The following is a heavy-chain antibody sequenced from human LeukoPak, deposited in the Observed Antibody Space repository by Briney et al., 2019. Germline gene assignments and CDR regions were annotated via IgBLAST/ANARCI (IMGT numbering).Heavy chain of an antibody. CDR1: GGSISSGDYY. CDR2: IYYSGST. CDR3: ARERYYDPDAFDI. D-gene: IGHD3-22*01. V-gene: IGHV4-30-4*01. Sequence: SQTLSLTCTVSGGSISSGDYYWSWIRQPPGKGLEWIGYIYYSGSTYYNPSLKSRVTISVDTSKNQFSLKLSSVTAADTAVYCCARERYYDPDAFDIWGQGTMVTVSS. J-gene: IGHJ3*02.